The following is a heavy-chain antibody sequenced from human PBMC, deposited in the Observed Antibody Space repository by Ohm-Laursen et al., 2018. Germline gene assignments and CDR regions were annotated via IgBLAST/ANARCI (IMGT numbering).Heavy chain of an antibody. Sequence: TQTLTLTRTFSGFSLNGSPMCVSWIRQSPGKGLEWLARIDWDDDKWYSTSLMARLTISKDTSKNQVVLTMTNMDPVDTATYYCARIWVGANDYWGQGTLVTVSS. D-gene: IGHD1-26*01. CDR1: GFSLNGSPMC. CDR2: IDWDDDK. CDR3: ARIWVGANDY. V-gene: IGHV2-70*11. J-gene: IGHJ4*02.